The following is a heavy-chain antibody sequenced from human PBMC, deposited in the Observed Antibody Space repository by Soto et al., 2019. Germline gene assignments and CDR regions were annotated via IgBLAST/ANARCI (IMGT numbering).Heavy chain of an antibody. CDR2: IRSKANSYAT. CDR3: TRGFYSGSYTLPGH. V-gene: IGHV3-73*02. J-gene: IGHJ4*02. D-gene: IGHD1-26*01. Sequence: EVQLVESGGGLVQPGGSLKLSCAASGFTFSGSAMHWVRQASGKGLEWVGRIRSKANSYATAYAASVKGRFTISRDDSKNTAYLQMNSLKTEDPAVYYCTRGFYSGSYTLPGHWGQRTLVTVSS. CDR1: GFTFSGSA.